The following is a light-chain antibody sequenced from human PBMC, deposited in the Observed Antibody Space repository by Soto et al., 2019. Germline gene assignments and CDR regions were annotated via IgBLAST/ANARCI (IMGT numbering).Light chain of an antibody. CDR2: AAS. Sequence: DIQMTQSPSSLSASVGDRVTITCRASQIISSYLNWYQQKPGKAPKLLIYAASSLQSGVPSRFSGSGSGTDFTLTISCLQSEDFATYYCQQYYSYPPLTFGGGTKVDIK. CDR3: QQYYSYPPLT. CDR1: QIISSY. J-gene: IGKJ4*01. V-gene: IGKV1-39*01.